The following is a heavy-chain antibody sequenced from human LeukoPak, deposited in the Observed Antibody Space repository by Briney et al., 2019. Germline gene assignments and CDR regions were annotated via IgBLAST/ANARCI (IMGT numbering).Heavy chain of an antibody. CDR1: GFTFSSYS. J-gene: IGHJ4*02. D-gene: IGHD4-11*01. Sequence: GGSLRLSCTASGFTFSSYSLNWVRQAPGKGLEWVSSVSTGSNYIYYADSVKGRFTISRDNDKNSLYLQMNSLRVEDTAVYYCARDSTQYLRYGYFDYWGQGTLVTVSS. CDR2: VSTGSNYI. V-gene: IGHV3-21*01. CDR3: ARDSTQYLRYGYFDY.